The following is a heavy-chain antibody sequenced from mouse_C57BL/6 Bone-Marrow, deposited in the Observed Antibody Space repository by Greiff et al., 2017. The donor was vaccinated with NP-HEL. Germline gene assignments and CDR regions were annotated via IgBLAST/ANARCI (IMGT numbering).Heavy chain of an antibody. V-gene: IGHV1-64*01. CDR2: IQPNSGST. CDR1: GYTFTSYW. J-gene: IGHJ4*01. CDR3: ARSAWAMDY. Sequence: QVQLQQPGAELVKPGASVKLSCKASGYTFTSYWMHWVKQRPGQGLAWIGMIQPNSGSTNYNEKFKSKATLTVDKSSSTAYMQLSSLTSEDSAVYYCARSAWAMDYWGQGTSVTVSS.